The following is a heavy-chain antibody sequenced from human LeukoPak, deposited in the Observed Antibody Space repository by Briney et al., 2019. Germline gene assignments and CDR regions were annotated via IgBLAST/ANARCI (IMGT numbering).Heavy chain of an antibody. CDR3: ASLEWLIYYFDY. J-gene: IGHJ4*02. Sequence: GGSLRLSCAASGFTFSSYGMHWVRQAPGKGLEWVAFIRYDGSNKYYADSVKGRFTISRDNSKNTLYLQMNSLRAEDTAVYYCASLEWLIYYFDYWGQGTLVTVSS. D-gene: IGHD3-3*01. V-gene: IGHV3-30*02. CDR1: GFTFSSYG. CDR2: IRYDGSNK.